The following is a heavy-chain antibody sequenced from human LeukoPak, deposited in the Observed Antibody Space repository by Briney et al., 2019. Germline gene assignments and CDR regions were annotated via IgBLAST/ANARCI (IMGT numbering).Heavy chain of an antibody. D-gene: IGHD7-27*01. Sequence: ASVKVSCKASGYTFTSYDFNWVRQGTGQRPEWMGWMSPNSGDAGYAQKFQDRVTMTRNTSISTAYMELSSLRSDDTAVYYCARGPPNWGYDYWGPGTLVTVSS. CDR3: ARGPPNWGYDY. CDR1: GYTFTSYD. CDR2: MSPNSGDA. V-gene: IGHV1-8*01. J-gene: IGHJ4*02.